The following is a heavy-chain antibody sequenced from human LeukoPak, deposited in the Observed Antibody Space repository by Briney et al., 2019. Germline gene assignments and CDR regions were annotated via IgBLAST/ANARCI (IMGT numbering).Heavy chain of an antibody. CDR3: ARGDYYDSSGYTEYYYYGMDV. Sequence: ASVKVCCKASGGTFSSYAIRWMRQAPGQWLELMGGIIPICGTANYAQKFQGRVTITADESTSTAYMELSSLRSEDTAVYYCARGDYYDSSGYTEYYYYGMDVWGQGTTVTVSS. V-gene: IGHV1-69*13. CDR1: GGTFSSYA. CDR2: IIPICGTA. D-gene: IGHD3-22*01. J-gene: IGHJ6*02.